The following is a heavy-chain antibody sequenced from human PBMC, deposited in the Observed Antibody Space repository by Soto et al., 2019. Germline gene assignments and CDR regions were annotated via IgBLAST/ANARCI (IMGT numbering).Heavy chain of an antibody. CDR3: ARDADYGGSRGGMDV. V-gene: IGHV4-31*03. D-gene: IGHD4-17*01. CDR1: GGSVNNANYF. CDR2: IYYSGST. Sequence: QVRLEESGPGLVKPSETLSLICSVSGGSVNNANYFWNWIRHHPENGLQWFGEIYYSGSTRYNPSFKPRPNLSIDTYKNQFSLRVNSVTVADTAIYFCARDADYGGSRGGMDVWGRGTTVTVSS. J-gene: IGHJ6*02.